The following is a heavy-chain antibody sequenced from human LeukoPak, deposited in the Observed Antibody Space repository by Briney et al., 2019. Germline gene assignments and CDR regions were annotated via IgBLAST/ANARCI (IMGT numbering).Heavy chain of an antibody. CDR3: ARETYYYGSGSYYNVGYFDY. CDR1: GFTFSSYG. Sequence: GRSLRLSCAASGFTFSSYGMHWVRQAPGKGLEWVAGIWYDGSNKYYADSVKGRFTISRDNSKNTLYLQMNSLRAEDTAVYYCARETYYYGSGSYYNVGYFDYWGQGTLVTVSS. D-gene: IGHD3-10*01. CDR2: IWYDGSNK. V-gene: IGHV3-33*01. J-gene: IGHJ4*02.